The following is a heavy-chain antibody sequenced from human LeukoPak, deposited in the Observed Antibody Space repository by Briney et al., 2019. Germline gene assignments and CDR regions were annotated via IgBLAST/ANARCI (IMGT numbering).Heavy chain of an antibody. CDR3: ARDARGYCSSTSCYYYYGMDV. CDR1: GGSISSGDYY. J-gene: IGHJ6*02. D-gene: IGHD2-2*01. Sequence: PSETLSLTCTVSGGSISSGDYYWSWVRQPPGKGLEWIGYIYYSGTTNYNPSLKSRVTISGDTSNNQFSLKLSSVTAADTAVYYCARDARGYCSSTSCYYYYGMDVWGQGTTVTVSS. CDR2: IYYSGTT. V-gene: IGHV4-30-4*01.